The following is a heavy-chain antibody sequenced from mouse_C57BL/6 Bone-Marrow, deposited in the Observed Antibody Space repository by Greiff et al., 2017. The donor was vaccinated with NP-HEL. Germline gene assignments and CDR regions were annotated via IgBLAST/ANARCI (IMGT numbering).Heavy chain of an antibody. CDR3: ASPEYDGPYYFDY. V-gene: IGHV1-76*01. J-gene: IGHJ2*01. CDR1: GYTFTDYY. CDR2: IYPGSGNT. D-gene: IGHD2-14*01. Sequence: VQLQQSGAELVRPGASVKLSCKASGYTFTDYYINWVKQRPGQGLEWIARIYPGSGNTYYNEKFKGKATLTAEKSSSTAYMQLSSLTSEDSAVYFCASPEYDGPYYFDYWGQGTTLTVSS.